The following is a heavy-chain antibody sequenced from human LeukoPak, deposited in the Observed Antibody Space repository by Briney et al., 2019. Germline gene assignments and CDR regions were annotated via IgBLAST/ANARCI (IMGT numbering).Heavy chain of an antibody. Sequence: SETLSLTCAVYGGSFSGYYWSWIRQPPGKGLEWIGEINHSGSTNYNPSLKSRVTISVDTSKNQFSLKLSSVTAEDTAVYYCARAPSSGYYYPPTSVDVWGQGTTVTVSS. CDR2: INHSGST. CDR1: GGSFSGYY. D-gene: IGHD3-22*01. J-gene: IGHJ6*02. V-gene: IGHV4-34*01. CDR3: ARAPSSGYYYPPTSVDV.